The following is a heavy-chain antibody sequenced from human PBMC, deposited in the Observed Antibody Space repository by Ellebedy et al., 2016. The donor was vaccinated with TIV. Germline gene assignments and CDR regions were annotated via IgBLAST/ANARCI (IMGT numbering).Heavy chain of an antibody. J-gene: IGHJ4*02. D-gene: IGHD5-18*01. CDR1: GFTFSSYG. V-gene: IGHV3-33*01. CDR2: IWYDGSNK. Sequence: PGGSLRLSCAASGFTFSSYGMHWVRQAPGKGLEWVAVIWYDGSNKYYADSVKGRFTISRDNSKNTLYLQMNSLRAEDTAVYYCAREGSVDTAMVADYWGQGTLVTVSS. CDR3: AREGSVDTAMVADY.